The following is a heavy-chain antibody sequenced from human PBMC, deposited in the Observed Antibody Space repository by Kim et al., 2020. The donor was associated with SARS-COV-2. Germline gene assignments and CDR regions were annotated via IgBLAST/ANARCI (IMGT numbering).Heavy chain of an antibody. J-gene: IGHJ1*01. Sequence: SETLSLTCAVSGGSISSSNWWCFVRHPPGKVLECICVFYHSGSTNYNPPLKRRAITLVETTNNLSLLKLSSVTAAATAEYYSAREVVGLSAYSHW. V-gene: IGHV4-4*02. CDR3: AREVVGLSAYSH. D-gene: IGHD2-2*01. CDR1: GGSISSSNW. CDR2: FYHSGST.